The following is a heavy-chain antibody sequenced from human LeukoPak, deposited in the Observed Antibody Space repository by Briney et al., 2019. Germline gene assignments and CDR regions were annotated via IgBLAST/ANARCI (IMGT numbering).Heavy chain of an antibody. CDR1: GFTFSSYA. V-gene: IGHV3-23*01. J-gene: IGHJ4*02. D-gene: IGHD3-22*01. CDR2: ISGSGGST. CDR3: ANLGQIPYYYDSSGHFDY. Sequence: GGSLRLSCAASGFTFSSYAMSWVRQAPGKGLEWVSAISGSGGSTYYADSVKGRFTISRDNSKNTLYLQMNSLRAEDTAVYYCANLGQIPYYYDSSGHFDYWGLGILVTVSS.